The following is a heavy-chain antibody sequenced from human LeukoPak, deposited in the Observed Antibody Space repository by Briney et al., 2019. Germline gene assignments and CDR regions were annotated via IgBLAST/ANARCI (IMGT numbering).Heavy chain of an antibody. CDR2: IYSGGST. CDR1: GFTVSSNY. J-gene: IGHJ4*02. V-gene: IGHV3-66*01. Sequence: GGSLRLSCAASGFTVSSNYMSWVRQAPGKGLEWVSVIYSGGSTYYADSVKGRFTISRDNSKNTPYLQMNSLRAEDTAVYYCARAPPYYDILSSGDYWGQGTLVTVSS. CDR3: ARAPPYYDILSSGDY. D-gene: IGHD3-9*01.